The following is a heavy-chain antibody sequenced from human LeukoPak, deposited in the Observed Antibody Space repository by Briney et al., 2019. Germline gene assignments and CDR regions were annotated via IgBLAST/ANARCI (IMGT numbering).Heavy chain of an antibody. J-gene: IGHJ3*01. CDR2: IRYDGNDK. D-gene: IGHD2-8*01. Sequence: PWGSLRLSCAASGFTFSSYGMHWVRQAPGKGLEWVACIRYDGNDKYYADSVKGRFTISRDNSKNTLYLQMDSLRAEDTSVFYCAKDRTELMLYANDVVDFWGQGTMVTVSS. CDR3: AKDRTELMLYANDVVDF. CDR1: GFTFSSYG. V-gene: IGHV3-30*02.